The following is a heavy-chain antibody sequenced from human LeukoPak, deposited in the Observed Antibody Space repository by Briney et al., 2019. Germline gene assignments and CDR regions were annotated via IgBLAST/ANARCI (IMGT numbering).Heavy chain of an antibody. CDR1: GFTFSNYA. D-gene: IGHD4-17*01. Sequence: GGSLRLSCGASGFTFSNYAMSWVRQAPGKGLEWDSGISSSGVTYYSDSVKGRFTISRDNSKNTLYLQMNSLRAEDTAVYYCAKAAYGDYYGAFDMWGQGTMVTVS. V-gene: IGHV3-23*01. J-gene: IGHJ3*02. CDR2: ISSSGVT. CDR3: AKAAYGDYYGAFDM.